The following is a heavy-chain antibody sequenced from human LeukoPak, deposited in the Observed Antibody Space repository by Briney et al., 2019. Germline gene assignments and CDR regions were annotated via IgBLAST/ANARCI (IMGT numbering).Heavy chain of an antibody. J-gene: IGHJ4*02. CDR1: GFTFSSYW. CDR3: ARGGSTWYLPFGY. D-gene: IGHD6-13*01. Sequence: PGGSLRLSCAASGFTFSSYWMHWVRQAPGKGLVWVSRINSDGRSTDYADSVKGRFSISRDNAKNILYLHMSSLRAEDTAVYYCARGGSTWYLPFGYWGQGTLVTVSS. V-gene: IGHV3-74*01. CDR2: INSDGRST.